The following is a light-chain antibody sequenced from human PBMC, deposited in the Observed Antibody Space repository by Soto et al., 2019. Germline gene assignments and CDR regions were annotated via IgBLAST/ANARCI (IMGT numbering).Light chain of an antibody. Sequence: QSALTQPASVSGSPGQSITISCTGTSSDVGNYNLVSWYQHHPGKAPKLVIYDVSERPSGVSYRFSGSKSGNTASLTISRLQAEDEADYCCCSYAGSSTFVVFGGGTKLTVL. V-gene: IGLV2-23*02. CDR3: CSYAGSSTFVV. CDR1: SSDVGNYNL. J-gene: IGLJ2*01. CDR2: DVS.